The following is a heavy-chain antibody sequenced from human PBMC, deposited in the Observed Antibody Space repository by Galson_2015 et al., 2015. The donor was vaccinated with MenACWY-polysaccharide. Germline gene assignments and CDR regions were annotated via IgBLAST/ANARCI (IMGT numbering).Heavy chain of an antibody. V-gene: IGHV3-48*03. CDR1: GFTLSSYD. J-gene: IGHJ3*01. D-gene: IGHD1-26*01. Sequence: SLRLSCAASGFTLSSYDMNWVRQAPGKGLEWLSYITISGGIVHYADSVKGRFTTSRDNARNLLYLQMNSLRVEDTAVYYCARELGATGGDASDVWGQGTMVTVSS. CDR2: ITISGGIV. CDR3: ARELGATGGDASDV.